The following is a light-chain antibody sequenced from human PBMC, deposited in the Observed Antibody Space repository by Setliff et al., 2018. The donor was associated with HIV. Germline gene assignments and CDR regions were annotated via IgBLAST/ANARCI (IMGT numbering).Light chain of an antibody. CDR2: DVY. J-gene: IGLJ1*01. CDR1: SRDVGDYNY. Sequence: QSVLTQPRSVSGSPGQSATISCTGTSRDVGDYNYVSWYQQYPGKAPKLIIYDVYKRPSGVPDRLSGSKSGNTASLTISGLQAEDEADYYCCSYAGSRAWAFGTGTKVTV. V-gene: IGLV2-11*01. CDR3: CSYAGSRAWA.